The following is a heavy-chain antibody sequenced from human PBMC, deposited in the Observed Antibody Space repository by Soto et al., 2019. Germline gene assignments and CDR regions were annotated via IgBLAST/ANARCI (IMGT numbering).Heavy chain of an antibody. CDR3: AKDRWGYCSGGSCGGSNWFDP. D-gene: IGHD2-15*01. CDR1: GFTFSSYA. CDR2: ISGSGGST. J-gene: IGHJ5*02. Sequence: EVQLLESGGGLVQPGGSLRLSCAASGFTFSSYAMSWVRQAPGKGLEWVSAISGSGGSTYYGDSVKGRFTISRDNSKNPLYLQMNSLRAEDTAVYYCAKDRWGYCSGGSCGGSNWFDPWGQGTLVTVSS. V-gene: IGHV3-23*01.